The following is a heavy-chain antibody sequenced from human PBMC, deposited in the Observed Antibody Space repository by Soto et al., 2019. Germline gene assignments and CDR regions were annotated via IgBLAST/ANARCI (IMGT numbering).Heavy chain of an antibody. CDR2: IVGSGGST. J-gene: IGHJ6*02. CDR1: GFPFSFYA. CDR3: AKDPRSLRVDSSSSGSEVVDV. D-gene: IGHD6-6*01. Sequence: GGSLRLSCAASGFPFSFYAMSWVRQAPGKGLEWVSAIVGSGGSTYYADSVKGRFTISRDSSKNTLYLQMNSLRAEDTAVYYCAKDPRSLRVDSSSSGSEVVDVWGQGTTVTVSS. V-gene: IGHV3-23*01.